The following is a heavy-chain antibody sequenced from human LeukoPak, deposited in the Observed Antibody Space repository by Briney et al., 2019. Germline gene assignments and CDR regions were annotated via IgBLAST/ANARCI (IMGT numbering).Heavy chain of an antibody. D-gene: IGHD4-17*01. CDR1: GGSFSGYY. Sequence: SETLSLTCAVYGGSFSGYYWSRIRQPPGKGLEWIGEINHSGSTNYNPSLKSRVTISVDTSKNQFSLKLSSVTAADTAVYYCARSETYGDYNYYYYYYMDVWGKGTTVTVSS. V-gene: IGHV4-34*01. CDR2: INHSGST. CDR3: ARSETYGDYNYYYYYYMDV. J-gene: IGHJ6*03.